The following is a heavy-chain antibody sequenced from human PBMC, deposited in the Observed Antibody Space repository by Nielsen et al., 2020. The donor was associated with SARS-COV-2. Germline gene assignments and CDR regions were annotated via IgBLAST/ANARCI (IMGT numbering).Heavy chain of an antibody. D-gene: IGHD6-19*01. Sequence: WVRQAPGQGLEWMGWINPNSGGTNYAQKFQGWVTMTRDTSISTAYMELRSLRSDDTAVYYCARDKEQWLDGYYYYGMDVWGQGTTVTVSS. CDR3: ARDKEQWLDGYYYYGMDV. CDR2: INPNSGGT. V-gene: IGHV1-2*04. J-gene: IGHJ6*02.